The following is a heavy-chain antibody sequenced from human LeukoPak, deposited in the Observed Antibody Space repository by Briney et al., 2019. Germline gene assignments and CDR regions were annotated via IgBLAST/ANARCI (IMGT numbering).Heavy chain of an antibody. D-gene: IGHD6-13*01. J-gene: IGHJ4*02. Sequence: ASVKVSCKASGYTFTSYGISWVRQAPGQGLEGMGWISAYNGNTNYAQKLQGRVTMTTDTSTSTAYMELRSLRSDDTAVYYCARVSNGIAAAGTGDYWGQGTLVTVSS. V-gene: IGHV1-18*01. CDR3: ARVSNGIAAAGTGDY. CDR1: GYTFTSYG. CDR2: ISAYNGNT.